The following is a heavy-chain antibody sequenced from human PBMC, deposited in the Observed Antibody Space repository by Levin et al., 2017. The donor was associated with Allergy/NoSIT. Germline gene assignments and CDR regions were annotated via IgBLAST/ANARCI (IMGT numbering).Heavy chain of an antibody. V-gene: IGHV3-53*01. Sequence: GGSLRLSCAASGFSVSTNYINWVREAPGKGLEWVSVIYRSGNTYYTDSVKGRFTISRDTSKNTVYLQMNSLRVEDTAVYYCAREKTYGDELDYWGQGTLVTVSS. D-gene: IGHD4-17*01. CDR1: GFSVSTNY. CDR3: AREKTYGDELDY. J-gene: IGHJ4*02. CDR2: IYRSGNT.